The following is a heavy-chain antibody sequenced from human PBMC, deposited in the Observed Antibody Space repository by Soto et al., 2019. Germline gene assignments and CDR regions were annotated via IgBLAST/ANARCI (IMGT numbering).Heavy chain of an antibody. CDR3: ARGRDDILTGYYDY. J-gene: IGHJ4*02. CDR1: GFTFSSYD. Sequence: EVQLVESGGGLVQPGGSLRLSCAASGFTFSSYDMHWVRQATGKGLEWVSAIGTAGDTYYPGSVMGRFTNSRENAKNSLYLQMNSLRAGDTAVYYCARGRDDILTGYYDYWGQGTLVTVSS. D-gene: IGHD3-9*01. V-gene: IGHV3-13*01. CDR2: IGTAGDT.